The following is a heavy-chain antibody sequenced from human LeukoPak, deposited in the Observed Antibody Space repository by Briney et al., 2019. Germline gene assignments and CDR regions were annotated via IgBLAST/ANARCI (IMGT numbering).Heavy chain of an antibody. CDR2: ISSSGANT. J-gene: IGHJ4*02. CDR1: GFTFSSYW. D-gene: IGHD3-10*01. CDR3: AKDSSMWFGILVNYFDY. V-gene: IGHV3-23*01. Sequence: PGGSLRLSCAASGFTFSSYWMHWVRQAPGKGLVWVSGISSSGANTHYADSVRGRFTISRDNSNNTLYLQMASLRAEDTAIYYCAKDSSMWFGILVNYFDYLGQGTLVTVSS.